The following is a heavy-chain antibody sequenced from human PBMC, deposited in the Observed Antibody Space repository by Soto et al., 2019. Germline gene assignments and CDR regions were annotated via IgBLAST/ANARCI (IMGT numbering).Heavy chain of an antibody. V-gene: IGHV1-46*01. CDR1: GYPLTSYS. CDR3: ARPNNSGFILYAMDV. Sequence: XSVKVACKASGYPLTSYSMHWVRQAPGQGLEWMGIINPSSGRTSYAQNFQGRVTMTSDTSTSIVYMEMSSLKSEDTAVYYCARPNNSGFILYAMDVWGQGTTVTVSS. D-gene: IGHD2-15*01. CDR2: INPSSGRT. J-gene: IGHJ6*02.